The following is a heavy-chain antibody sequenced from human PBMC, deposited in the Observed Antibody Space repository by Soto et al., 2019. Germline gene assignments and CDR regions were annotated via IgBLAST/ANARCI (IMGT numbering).Heavy chain of an antibody. CDR1: GYSFTSYW. V-gene: IGHV5-51*01. J-gene: IGHJ4*02. Sequence: GESLKISCKGSGYSFTSYWIGWVRQMPGKGLEWMGIIYPGDSDTRYSPSFQGQVTISADKSISTAYLQWSSLKASDTAMYYCARLGEDTPRYYYDSSGYSTFDYWGQGTLVTVSS. CDR3: ARLGEDTPRYYYDSSGYSTFDY. D-gene: IGHD3-22*01. CDR2: IYPGDSDT.